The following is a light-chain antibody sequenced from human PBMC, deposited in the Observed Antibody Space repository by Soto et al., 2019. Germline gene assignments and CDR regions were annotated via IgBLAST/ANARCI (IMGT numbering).Light chain of an antibody. J-gene: IGKJ5*01. CDR2: AAS. CDR3: QQSYSTRFT. V-gene: IGKV1-39*01. Sequence: DIQMTQSPSSLSASVGDRVTITCRASQSIRSYLNWYQQKPGKAPKLLIYAASSLQSGVPSRFSGSGSGTDFTITISSLQPEDFATYYCQQSYSTRFTFGQGTRLEIK. CDR1: QSIRSY.